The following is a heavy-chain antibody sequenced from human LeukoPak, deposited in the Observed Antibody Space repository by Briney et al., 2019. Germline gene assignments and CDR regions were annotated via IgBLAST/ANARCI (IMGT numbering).Heavy chain of an antibody. D-gene: IGHD3-10*01. CDR1: AFSFSNYA. V-gene: IGHV3-23*01. CDR3: AGHHFGSGNYYKF. CDR2: IDNSGGYT. J-gene: IGHJ4*02. Sequence: GSSLRLSSAASAFSFSNYAISWVRQDPGEGLEWISAIDNSGGYTYYLHSVKGRFTISRDNSRNTLYLQMSSLRAEDTALYYCAGHHFGSGNYYKFWGQGNLVTVSS.